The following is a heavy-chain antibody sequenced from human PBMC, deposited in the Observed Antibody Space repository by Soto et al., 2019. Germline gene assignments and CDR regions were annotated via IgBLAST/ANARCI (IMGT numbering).Heavy chain of an antibody. Sequence: SETLSLTCAVYGGSYSGYYWTWIRQPPGTGLEWIGEINHSGSTNYNPSLKSRVTISVDTSKNQFSLKLTSVTAADTAVYYCARGKAVWELLLLADDAFDIWGQGTMVTVSS. J-gene: IGHJ3*02. CDR3: ARGKAVWELLLLADDAFDI. CDR1: GGSYSGYY. CDR2: INHSGST. V-gene: IGHV4-34*01. D-gene: IGHD1-26*01.